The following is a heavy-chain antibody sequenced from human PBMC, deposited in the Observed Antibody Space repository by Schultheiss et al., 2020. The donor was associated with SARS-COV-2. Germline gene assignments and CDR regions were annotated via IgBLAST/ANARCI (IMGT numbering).Heavy chain of an antibody. D-gene: IGHD5-12*01. CDR1: GGSISSSSYY. CDR2: IYNSGNT. V-gene: IGHV4-61*05. J-gene: IGHJ6*03. Sequence: GSLRLSCTVSGGSISSSSYYWGWIRQPPGKGLEWIGYIYNSGNTNYNPSLKSRVTISVDTSKNQFSLKLSSVTAADTAVYYCARVAYPYHYMDVWGKGTTVTVSS. CDR3: ARVAYPYHYMDV.